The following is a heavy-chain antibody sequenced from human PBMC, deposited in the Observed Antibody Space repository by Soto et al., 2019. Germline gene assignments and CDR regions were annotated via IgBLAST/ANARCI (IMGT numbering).Heavy chain of an antibody. CDR2: IYYSGST. Sequence: SETLSLTCTVSGGSISSYYWSWIRQPPGKGLEWIGYIYYSGSTNYNPSLKSRVTISVDTSKNQFSLKLSSVTAADTAVYYCARLNYYDSSGSPDFDYWGQGTLVTVSS. CDR1: GGSISSYY. D-gene: IGHD3-22*01. CDR3: ARLNYYDSSGSPDFDY. J-gene: IGHJ4*02. V-gene: IGHV4-59*01.